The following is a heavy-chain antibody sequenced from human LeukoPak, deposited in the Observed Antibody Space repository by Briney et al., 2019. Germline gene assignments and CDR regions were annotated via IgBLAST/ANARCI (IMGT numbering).Heavy chain of an antibody. Sequence: SETLSLTCTVSGGSISTYYWSWIRQPAGKGLEWIERIYNSGSTNYNPSLKSRVTMSVDTSKNQFSLKLSSVTAADTAVYYCAREVPDCYYYYMDVWGKGTTVTVSS. CDR1: GGSISTYY. J-gene: IGHJ6*03. D-gene: IGHD1-1*01. V-gene: IGHV4-4*07. CDR2: IYNSGST. CDR3: AREVPDCYYYYMDV.